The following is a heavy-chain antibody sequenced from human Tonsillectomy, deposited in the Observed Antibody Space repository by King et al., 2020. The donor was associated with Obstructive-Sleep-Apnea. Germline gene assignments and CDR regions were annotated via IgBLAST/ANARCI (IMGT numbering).Heavy chain of an antibody. V-gene: IGHV1-58*01. CDR1: GFTFTSSA. CDR2: IVVGSGNT. CDR3: AASSIRSRSGPYIDY. Sequence: QLVQSGPEVKKPGTSVKVSCKASGFTFTSSAVQWVRQARGQRLEWIGWIVVGSGNTNYAQKFQERVTITRDMSTSTAYMELSSLRSEDTAVYYCAASSIRSRSGPYIDYWGQGTLVTVSS. J-gene: IGHJ4*02. D-gene: IGHD5-24*01.